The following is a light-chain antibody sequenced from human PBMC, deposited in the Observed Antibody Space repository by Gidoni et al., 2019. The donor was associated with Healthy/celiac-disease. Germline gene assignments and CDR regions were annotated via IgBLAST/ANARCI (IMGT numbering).Light chain of an antibody. CDR3: QQYYSTPT. CDR2: WAS. CDR1: QSVLYSSNNKNY. Sequence: EIVMTQSPDSLAVSLGERATINCKSSQSVLYSSNNKNYLAWYQQKPGQPPKLLIYWASTRESGVPDRFSGRGSGTDFTLTISSLQAEDVAVSSCQQYYSTPTFGGGTKVEIK. J-gene: IGKJ4*01. V-gene: IGKV4-1*01.